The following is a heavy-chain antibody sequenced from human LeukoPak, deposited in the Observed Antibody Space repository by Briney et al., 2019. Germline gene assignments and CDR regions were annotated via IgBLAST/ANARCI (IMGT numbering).Heavy chain of an antibody. V-gene: IGHV3-74*01. J-gene: IGHJ6*02. D-gene: IGHD2-8*02. CDR2: IDPDGTTT. CDR1: GFTLSGYW. CDR3: TRVQAGRSGLMDV. Sequence: PGGSVRLSCAASGFTLSGYWMHWVRQAPGEGLVWVSRIDPDGTTTNYADSVKGRFTTSRDNARNTLYLQMNSLTAEDTALYYCTRVQAGRSGLMDVWGRGTTVTVS.